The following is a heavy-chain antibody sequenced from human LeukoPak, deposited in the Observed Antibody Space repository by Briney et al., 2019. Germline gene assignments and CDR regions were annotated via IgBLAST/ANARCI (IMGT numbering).Heavy chain of an antibody. J-gene: IGHJ4*02. CDR3: ARLFDDGTSNTLPLGY. CDR1: GYTFTSYG. Sequence: GASVKVSCKASGYTFTSYGISWVRQAPGQGLEWMGWISAYNGNTNYAQKLQGRVTMTTDTSTSTAYMELRSLRSDDTAVYYCARLFDDGTSNTLPLGYWGQGTLVTVSS. D-gene: IGHD1-14*01. CDR2: ISAYNGNT. V-gene: IGHV1-18*01.